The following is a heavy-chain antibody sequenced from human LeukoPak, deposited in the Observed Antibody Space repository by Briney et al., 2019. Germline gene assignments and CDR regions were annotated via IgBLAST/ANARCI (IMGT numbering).Heavy chain of an antibody. V-gene: IGHV4-31*03. CDR3: ARDFYDSSGPGAFDI. D-gene: IGHD3-22*01. Sequence: SETLSLTCTVSGGSISSGGYYWSWTRQHPGKGLEWIGYIYYSGSTYYNPSLKSRVTISVDTSKNQFSLKLSSVTAADTAVYYCARDFYDSSGPGAFDIWGQGTMVTVSS. CDR2: IYYSGST. J-gene: IGHJ3*02. CDR1: GGSISSGGYY.